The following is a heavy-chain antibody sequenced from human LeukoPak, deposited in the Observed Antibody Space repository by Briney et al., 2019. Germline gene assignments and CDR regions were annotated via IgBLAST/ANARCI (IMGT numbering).Heavy chain of an antibody. CDR3: ARDVNSGSYSVLDAFDI. V-gene: IGHV1-69*13. CDR2: IIPIFGTA. D-gene: IGHD1-26*01. CDR1: GGTFSSYA. J-gene: IGHJ3*02. Sequence: ASVKVSCKASGGTFSSYAISWVRQAPGQGLEWMGGIIPIFGTANYAQKFQGRVTITADESTSTAYMELSSLRSEDTAVYYCARDVNSGSYSVLDAFDIWGQGTMVTVSS.